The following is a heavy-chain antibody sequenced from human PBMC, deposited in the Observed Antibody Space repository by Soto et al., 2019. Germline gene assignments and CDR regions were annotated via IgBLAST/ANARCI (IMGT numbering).Heavy chain of an antibody. J-gene: IGHJ4*02. CDR1: GFTFSSYA. Sequence: VWSLRLSCAASGFTFSSYAMSWVRQAPGKGLEWVSSISGSGGSTYYADSVKGRFTISRDNSKNTLYLQMNSLRAEATAVYYCAKDQPVLRDLVLLLFEYWGKGTLVTVSS. CDR3: AKDQPVLRDLVLLLFEY. D-gene: IGHD3-3*01. CDR2: ISGSGGST. V-gene: IGHV3-23*01.